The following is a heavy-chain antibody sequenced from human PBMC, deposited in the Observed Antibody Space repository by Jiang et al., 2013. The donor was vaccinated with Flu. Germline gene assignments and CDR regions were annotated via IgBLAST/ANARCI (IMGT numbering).Heavy chain of an antibody. CDR3: AREYNHYFDY. D-gene: IGHD1-14*01. CDR2: IYYSGST. CDR1: GGSVSSGSYY. J-gene: IGHJ4*02. V-gene: IGHV4-61*01. Sequence: SGPGLVKPPETLSLTCTVSGGSVSSGSYYWSWIRQPPGKGLEWIGYIYYSGSTNYNPSLKSRVTISVDTSKNQFSLKLSSVTAADTAVYYCAREYNHYFDYWGQGTLVTVSS.